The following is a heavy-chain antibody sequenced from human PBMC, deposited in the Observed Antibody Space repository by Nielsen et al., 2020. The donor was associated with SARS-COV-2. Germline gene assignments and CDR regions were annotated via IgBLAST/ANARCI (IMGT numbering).Heavy chain of an antibody. V-gene: IGHV3-30*18. J-gene: IGHJ3*02. CDR3: AKDLDEGAIGGSFDI. Sequence: GESLKISCAASGFTFSTYGMHWVRQAPGKGLEWVAVILHDGSNVYYADSVRGRFSISRDDSKNTLYLQMNSLRAEDTAVFFCAKDLDEGAIGGSFDIWGQGTMVTVSS. CDR2: ILHDGSNV. D-gene: IGHD2-2*01. CDR1: GFTFSTYG.